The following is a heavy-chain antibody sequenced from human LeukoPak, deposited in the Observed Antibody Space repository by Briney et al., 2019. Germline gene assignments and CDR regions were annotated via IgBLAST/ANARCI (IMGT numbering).Heavy chain of an antibody. CDR1: GFTFSSYS. Sequence: GGSLRLSCAASGFTFSSYSMNWVRQAPGKGLEWVAGLNWNGDKTGYADSVKGRFTISRDNAKNSLYLQMNSLRAEDTAVYYCARTGVTMIVVVPGLFDYWGQGTLVTVSS. CDR3: ARTGVTMIVVVPGLFDY. J-gene: IGHJ4*02. D-gene: IGHD3-22*01. CDR2: LNWNGDKT. V-gene: IGHV3-20*04.